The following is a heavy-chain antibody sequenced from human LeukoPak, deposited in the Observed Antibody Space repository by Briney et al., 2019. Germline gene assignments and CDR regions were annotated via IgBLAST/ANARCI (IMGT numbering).Heavy chain of an antibody. Sequence: PGGSLRLSCAASGFSFSSYAMTWVRQTPGKGLEWVSVISAGSVSTYYADSVKGRFTISRDNSNYTLFLQMTSLRAEDTAVYCCAKDIAFSSGYNAFDMWGQGTMVTVSS. J-gene: IGHJ3*02. CDR1: GFSFSSYA. CDR2: ISAGSVST. V-gene: IGHV3-23*01. CDR3: AKDIAFSSGYNAFDM. D-gene: IGHD3-22*01.